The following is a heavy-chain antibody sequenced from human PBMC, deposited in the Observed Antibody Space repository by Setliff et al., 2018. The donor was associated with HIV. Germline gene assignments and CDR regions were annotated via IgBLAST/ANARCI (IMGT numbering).Heavy chain of an antibody. D-gene: IGHD6-19*01. J-gene: IGHJ6*03. CDR3: ARGYPGIAVAGLTYYYYYYMDV. CDR1: GGSLNTYY. CDR2: IYTSGST. Sequence: SETLSLTCTVSGGSLNTYYWTWIRQPAGKGLEWIGRIYTSGSTNYNPSLKSRLTMSVEMSKNQFSLKLSSVTAADTAVYYCARGYPGIAVAGLTYYYYYYMDVWGKGTTVTVSS. V-gene: IGHV4-4*07.